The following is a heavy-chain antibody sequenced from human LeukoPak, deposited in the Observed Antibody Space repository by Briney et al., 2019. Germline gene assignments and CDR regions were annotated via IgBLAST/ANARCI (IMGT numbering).Heavy chain of an antibody. J-gene: IGHJ4*02. CDR2: IKQDGSEK. D-gene: IGHD6-6*01. CDR1: GFTFSNAW. CDR3: ARDDYSSSDY. Sequence: GGSLRLSCAASGFTFSNAWMSWVRQAPGKGLEWVANIKQDGSEKYYVDSVKGRFTISRDNAKNSLYLQMNSLRAEDTAVYYCARDDYSSSDYWGQGTLVTVSS. V-gene: IGHV3-7*03.